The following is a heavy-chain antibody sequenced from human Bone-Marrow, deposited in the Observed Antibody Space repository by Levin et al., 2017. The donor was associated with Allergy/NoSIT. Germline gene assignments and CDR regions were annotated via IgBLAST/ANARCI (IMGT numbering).Heavy chain of an antibody. V-gene: IGHV3-30*18. D-gene: IGHD5-18*01. Sequence: SCAASGFTFSSYGMHWVRQAPGKGLEWVAVISYDGSNKYYADSVKGRFTISRDNSKNTLYLQMNSLRAEDTAVYYCAKGRYSYGYYYYGMDVWGQGTTVTVSS. CDR1: GFTFSSYG. CDR3: AKGRYSYGYYYYGMDV. J-gene: IGHJ6*02. CDR2: ISYDGSNK.